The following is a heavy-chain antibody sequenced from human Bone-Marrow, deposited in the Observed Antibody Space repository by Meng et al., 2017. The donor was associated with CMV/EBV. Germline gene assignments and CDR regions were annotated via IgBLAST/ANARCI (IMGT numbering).Heavy chain of an antibody. CDR1: GFTFSSYS. CDR3: ARGGGYCSSTSCYGDP. CDR2: ISSSSSYI. J-gene: IGHJ5*02. V-gene: IGHV3-21*01. Sequence: GGSLRLSCAASGFTFSSYSMNRVRQAPGKGLEWVSSISSSSSYIYYADSVKGRFTISRDNAKNSLYLQMNSLRAEDTAVYYCARGGGYCSSTSCYGDPWGQGTLVTVSS. D-gene: IGHD2-2*01.